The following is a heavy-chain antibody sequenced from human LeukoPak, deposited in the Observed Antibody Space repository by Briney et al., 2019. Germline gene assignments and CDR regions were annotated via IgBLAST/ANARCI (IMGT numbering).Heavy chain of an antibody. J-gene: IGHJ4*02. D-gene: IGHD2-2*01. CDR2: ISLTGST. CDR1: NYSITSAHF. CDR3: AKESSST. Sequence: SETLSPTCTVSNYSITSAHFWGWIRQPPGQGLEWIGSISLTGSTYYNPSLKSRVTISVDTSKNQFSLKLTSVTAADTAVYYCAKESSSTWGQGTLVTVSS. V-gene: IGHV4-38-2*02.